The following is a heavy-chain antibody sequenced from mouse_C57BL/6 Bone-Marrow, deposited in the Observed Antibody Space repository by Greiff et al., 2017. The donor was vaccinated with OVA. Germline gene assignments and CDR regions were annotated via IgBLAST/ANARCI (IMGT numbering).Heavy chain of an antibody. Sequence: EVQLQESGGGLVQPGGSLSLSCAASGFTFTDYYMSWVRQPPGKALEWLGFIRNKANGYTTEYSASVKGRFTISRDNSQSILYLQMNALRAEDSATYYGARYISNDFDYWGQGTTLTVSS. J-gene: IGHJ2*01. D-gene: IGHD2-5*01. CDR1: GFTFTDYY. V-gene: IGHV7-3*01. CDR2: IRNKANGYTT. CDR3: ARYISNDFDY.